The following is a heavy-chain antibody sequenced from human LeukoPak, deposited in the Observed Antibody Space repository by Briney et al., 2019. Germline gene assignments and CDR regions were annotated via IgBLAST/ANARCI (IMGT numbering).Heavy chain of an antibody. J-gene: IGHJ4*02. CDR2: IYYSGST. Sequence: PSETLSLTCTVSGGSISSYYWSWIRQPPGKGLEWIGYIYYSGSTNYNPSLKSRATISVDTSKNQFSLKLSSVTAADTAVYYCARVQSRYGSGSRLGPFDYWGQGTLVTVSS. CDR3: ARVQSRYGSGSRLGPFDY. D-gene: IGHD3-10*01. CDR1: GGSISSYY. V-gene: IGHV4-59*01.